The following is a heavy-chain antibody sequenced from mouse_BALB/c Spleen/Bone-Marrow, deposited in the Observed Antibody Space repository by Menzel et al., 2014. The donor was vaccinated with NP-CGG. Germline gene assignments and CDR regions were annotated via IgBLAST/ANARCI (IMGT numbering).Heavy chain of an antibody. CDR3: ARDSNDY. V-gene: IGHV5-6-3*01. CDR1: GFTFSSYG. Sequence: EVMLVKSGGGLVQPGGSLKLSCAASGFTFSSYGMSWVRQTPDKRLELVATINSNGGSTYYPDSVKGRFTISRDNAKNTLYLQMSSLKSEDTAMYYCARDSNDYWGQGTTLTVSS. J-gene: IGHJ2*01. CDR2: INSNGGST.